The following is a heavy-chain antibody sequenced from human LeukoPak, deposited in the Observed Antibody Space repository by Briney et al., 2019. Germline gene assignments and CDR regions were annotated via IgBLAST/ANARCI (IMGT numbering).Heavy chain of an antibody. V-gene: IGHV3-23*01. CDR3: AKAPYNSGTYYIYYFDS. J-gene: IGHJ4*02. CDR1: GFTFSSYA. Sequence: GGSLRLSCAASGFTFSSYAISWVRQAPGKGLEWDSAISGSGGITYYADSVKGRFTISRDNSKNTLYLQMNSLRAEDTAVYYCAKAPYNSGTYYIYYFDSWGQGTLVTVSS. D-gene: IGHD3-10*01. CDR2: ISGSGGIT.